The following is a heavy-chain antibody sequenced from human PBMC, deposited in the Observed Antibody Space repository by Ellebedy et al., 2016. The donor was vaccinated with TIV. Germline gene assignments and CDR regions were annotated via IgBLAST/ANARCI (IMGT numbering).Heavy chain of an antibody. D-gene: IGHD2-2*01. J-gene: IGHJ6*03. CDR2: LSGSGGST. CDR1: GFTFSSYA. V-gene: IGHV3-23*01. Sequence: GESLKISXAASGFTFSSYAMSWVSQAPGKGLEWVSALSGSGGSTFYADSVKGRFTVSRDNSKNTLYLQMNSLRAEDTAVYYCARDAGYCSSTSCYGYYYYMDVWGKGTTVTVSS. CDR3: ARDAGYCSSTSCYGYYYYMDV.